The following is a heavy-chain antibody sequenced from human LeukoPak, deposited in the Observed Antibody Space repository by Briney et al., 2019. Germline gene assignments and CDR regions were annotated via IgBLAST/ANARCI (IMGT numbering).Heavy chain of an antibody. V-gene: IGHV4-34*01. Sequence: NPSETLSVTCAVYGGSFSGYYWSWGRQPPGKGLEWIGEINHIVSANYNPSLKSRVAISVDTSNNQLSLKFMSITTAHTAVYHCARHPPRYYYRDYYYYMDVWGKGTTVTISS. J-gene: IGHJ6*03. CDR2: INHIVSA. CDR3: ARHPPRYYYRDYYYYMDV. D-gene: IGHD3-22*01. CDR1: GGSFSGYY.